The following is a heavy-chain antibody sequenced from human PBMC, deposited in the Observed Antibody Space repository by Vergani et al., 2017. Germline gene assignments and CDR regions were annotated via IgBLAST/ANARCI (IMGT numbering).Heavy chain of an antibody. CDR1: GFTFSSYG. J-gene: IGHJ4*02. CDR3: ARDLGVGAPKGVDY. CDR2: IWYDGSNK. V-gene: IGHV3-33*01. Sequence: QVQLVESGGGVVQPGRSLRLSCAASGFTFSSYGMHWVRQAPGKGLEWVAVIWYDGSNKYYADSVKGRFTISRDNSKNTLYLQMNSLRAEATAVYYCARDLGVGAPKGVDYWGQGTLVTVSS. D-gene: IGHD1-26*01.